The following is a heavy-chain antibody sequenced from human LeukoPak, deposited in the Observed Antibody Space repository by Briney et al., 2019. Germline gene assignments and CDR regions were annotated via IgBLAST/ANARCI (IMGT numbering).Heavy chain of an antibody. CDR3: AGEEIASAGTSNFDY. CDR1: GYTFTDYY. CDR2: INPNSGGT. D-gene: IGHD6-13*01. V-gene: IGHV1-2*02. Sequence: ASVKVSCKASGYTFTDYYMHWVRQAPGQGLEWMGWINPNSGGTNYAQKFQGRVTMTRDTSISTAYMELSSLRSDDTAMYYCAGEEIASAGTSNFDYWGQGTLVTVSS. J-gene: IGHJ4*02.